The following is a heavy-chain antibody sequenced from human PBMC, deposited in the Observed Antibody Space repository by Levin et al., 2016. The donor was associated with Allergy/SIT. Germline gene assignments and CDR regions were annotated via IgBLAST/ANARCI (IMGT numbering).Heavy chain of an antibody. Sequence: ASVKVSCKASGYTFTSYGISWVRQAPGQGLEWMGWISAYNDNTNYAQKLQGRVTMTTDTSTSTAYMELRSLRSDDTAVYYCARVVMDSSGWYYFDYWGQGTLVTVSS. D-gene: IGHD6-19*01. J-gene: IGHJ4*02. V-gene: IGHV1-18*01. CDR1: GYTFTSYG. CDR3: ARVVMDSSGWYYFDY. CDR2: ISAYNDNT.